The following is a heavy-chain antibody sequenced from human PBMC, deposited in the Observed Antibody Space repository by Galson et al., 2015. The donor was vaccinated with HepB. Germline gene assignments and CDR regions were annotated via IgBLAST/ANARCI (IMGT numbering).Heavy chain of an antibody. V-gene: IGHV5-51*01. CDR2: IYPGDSDT. CDR1: GYSFTNYW. J-gene: IGHJ3*01. CDR3: ARLMLMGTAGLGAFDV. D-gene: IGHD1-7*01. Sequence: QSGAEVKKPGESLKISCKGSGYSFTNYWIGWVRQMPGKGLEWMGIIYPGDSDTRYSPSFRGQVIISADKSINTAYLQWSSLKASDTAVYYCARLMLMGTAGLGAFDVWGQGTLVTVSS.